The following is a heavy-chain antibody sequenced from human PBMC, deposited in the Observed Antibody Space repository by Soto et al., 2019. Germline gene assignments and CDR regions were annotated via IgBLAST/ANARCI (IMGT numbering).Heavy chain of an antibody. V-gene: IGHV5-51*01. J-gene: IGHJ4*02. CDR1: GYSFTSYW. CDR2: IYPGDSDT. D-gene: IGHD4-17*01. Sequence: GESPKISCKGSGYSFTSYWVGWVRQMPGKGLEWMGIIYPGDSDTRYSPSFQGQVTISADKSISTAYLQWSSLKASDTAMYYCASRPGYGDYEEDYWGQGTLVTVSS. CDR3: ASRPGYGDYEEDY.